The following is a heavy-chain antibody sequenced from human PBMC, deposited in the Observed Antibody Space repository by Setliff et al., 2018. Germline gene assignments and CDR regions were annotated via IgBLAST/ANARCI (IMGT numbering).Heavy chain of an antibody. CDR1: GFTYNNCW. D-gene: IGHD3-10*01. J-gene: IGHJ4*02. CDR2: INPDGSEK. Sequence: WGSLRLSCAASGFTYNNCWVSWVRQAPGKGLEWLASINPDGSEKYYVDSVKGRFTISRDNAKNSLSLQMNSLRTEDTAVYYCFGAGTCSYWGQGTLVTVSS. CDR3: FGAGTCSY. V-gene: IGHV3-7*01.